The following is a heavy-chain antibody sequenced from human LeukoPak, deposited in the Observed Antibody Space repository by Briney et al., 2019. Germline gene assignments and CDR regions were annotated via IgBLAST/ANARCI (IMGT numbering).Heavy chain of an antibody. J-gene: IGHJ4*02. CDR3: ARAYYGSGSYYSNNKYYFDY. V-gene: IGHV4-61*01. D-gene: IGHD3-10*01. CDR1: SGSVSSGSYY. Sequence: PSETLSLTCTVSSGSVSSGSYYWSWLRQPPGRGLEWIGYISYSGSTNYNPSLKSRVTISVDTSKNQFSLKLSSVTAADTAVYYCARAYYGSGSYYSNNKYYFDYWGRGTLVTVSS. CDR2: ISYSGST.